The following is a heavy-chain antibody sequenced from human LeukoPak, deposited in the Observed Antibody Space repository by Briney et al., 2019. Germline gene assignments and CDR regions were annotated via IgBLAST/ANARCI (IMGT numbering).Heavy chain of an antibody. CDR1: GGSFSSGSYY. CDR3: ARDSSGWPSLDH. J-gene: IGHJ4*02. CDR2: IYTSGST. Sequence: SQTLSLTCTVSGGSFSSGSYYWSWIRQPAGKGLEWIGRIYTSGSTNYNPSLKSRITMSLDTSKNQFSLKLNSMTAADTAVYYCARDSSGWPSLDHWGQGTLVTVSS. D-gene: IGHD6-19*01. V-gene: IGHV4-61*02.